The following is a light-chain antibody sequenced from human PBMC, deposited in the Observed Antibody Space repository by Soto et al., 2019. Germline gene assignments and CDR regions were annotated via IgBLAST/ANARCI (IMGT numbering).Light chain of an antibody. CDR2: SAS. CDR3: QQNGSLPIT. V-gene: IGKV3-20*01. J-gene: IGKJ5*01. Sequence: EIVLTQSPGTLSLSPGERATLSCRASQSLSGGYLAWFQQKPGQTPRLLIYSASNQATGIPDRFSGSGSGTDFTLTISRLEPEDFVVYYCQQNGSLPITFGQGTRLEIK. CDR1: QSLSGGY.